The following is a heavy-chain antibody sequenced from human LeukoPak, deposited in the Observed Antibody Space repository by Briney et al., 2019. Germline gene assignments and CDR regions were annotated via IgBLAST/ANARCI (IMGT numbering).Heavy chain of an antibody. D-gene: IGHD3/OR15-3a*01. CDR2: MNPDSGGT. V-gene: IGHV1-2*02. J-gene: IGHJ3*02. CDR3: ARIMEYYDFTPRGFDI. Sequence: ASVKVSCKASGYTFIGHYIHWVRQAPGQGLEWMGWMNPDSGGTNYAQKFQDRVTMNRDTSITTAYMELSRLTSNDAAIYYCARIMEYYDFTPRGFDIWGQGTMVAVSS. CDR1: GYTFIGHY.